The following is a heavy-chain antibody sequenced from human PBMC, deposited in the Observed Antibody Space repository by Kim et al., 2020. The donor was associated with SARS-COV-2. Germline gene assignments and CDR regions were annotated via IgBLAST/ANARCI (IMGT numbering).Heavy chain of an antibody. J-gene: IGHJ6*02. CDR2: ISSSSSYI. CDR3: ARDFGPPRRDGYNPYYYYGMDV. D-gene: IGHD5-12*01. V-gene: IGHV3-21*01. Sequence: GGSLRLSCAASGFTFSSYSMNWVRQAPGKGLEWVSSISSSSSYIYYADSVKGRFTISRDNAKNSLYLQMNSLRAEDTAVYYCARDFGPPRRDGYNPYYYYGMDVWGQGTTVTVSS. CDR1: GFTFSSYS.